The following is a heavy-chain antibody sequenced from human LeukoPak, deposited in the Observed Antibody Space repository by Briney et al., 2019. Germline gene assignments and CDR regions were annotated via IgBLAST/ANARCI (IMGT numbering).Heavy chain of an antibody. J-gene: IGHJ4*02. CDR2: INTDGTVI. CDR1: GFTFSKYW. D-gene: IGHD6-19*01. V-gene: IGHV3-74*01. CDR3: ATKQWLAPPPDS. Sequence: GGSLRLSCAASGFTFSKYWMLWVRQAPGKGLESVSRINTDGTVITYADSVKSRFTVSRDNADNTMFLQMNSVRDEDTAVYYCATKQWLAPPPDSWGQGTPVTVSS.